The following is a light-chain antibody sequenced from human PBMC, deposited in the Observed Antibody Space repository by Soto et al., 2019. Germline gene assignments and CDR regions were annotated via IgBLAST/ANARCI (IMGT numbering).Light chain of an antibody. J-gene: IGLJ3*02. CDR3: QSYDFAHNIWV. V-gene: IGLV1-40*01. Sequence: QSVLTQPPSVSGAPGQRVAISCTGSSFNIGSHYDVHWYQHLPGTAPKLLIYGNNNRPSGVPDRFSASKSGTSASLVITGLQDEDEGDYYCQSYDFAHNIWVFGGGTKLTVL. CDR1: SFNIGSHYD. CDR2: GNN.